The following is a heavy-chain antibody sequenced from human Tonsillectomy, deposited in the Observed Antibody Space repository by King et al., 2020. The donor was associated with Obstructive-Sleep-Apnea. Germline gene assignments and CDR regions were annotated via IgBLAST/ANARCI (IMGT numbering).Heavy chain of an antibody. CDR1: GFTFSSYA. J-gene: IGHJ6*02. CDR2: ISSDGRHK. CDR3: ASPYCSGTSCYLYFYGMDV. D-gene: IGHD2-2*01. V-gene: IGHV3-30*04. Sequence: VQLVESGGGVVQPGRSLRLSCAASGFTFSSYAMHWVRQAPGKGLEGVAVISSDGRHKYYADSVKGRFTCSRENSKNTLYLQMNSLRAEDTAVYYCASPYCSGTSCYLYFYGMDVWGQGTTVTVSS.